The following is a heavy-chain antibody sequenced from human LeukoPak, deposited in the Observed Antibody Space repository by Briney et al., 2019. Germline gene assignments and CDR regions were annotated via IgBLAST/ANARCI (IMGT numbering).Heavy chain of an antibody. Sequence: SETLSLTCTVSGGSISSSSYYWGWIRQPPGKGLEWIGNIYHSGSTFYNPSLKSRVTISVDTSKNQFSLKLSSVTAADTAVYYCARGYSSSWYFNWFDPWGQGTLVTVSS. CDR3: ARGYSSSWYFNWFDP. CDR1: GGSISSSSYY. CDR2: IYHSGST. D-gene: IGHD6-13*01. J-gene: IGHJ5*02. V-gene: IGHV4-39*07.